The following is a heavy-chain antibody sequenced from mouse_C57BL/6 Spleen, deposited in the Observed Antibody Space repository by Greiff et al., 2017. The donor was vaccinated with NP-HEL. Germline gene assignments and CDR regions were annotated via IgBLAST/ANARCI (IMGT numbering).Heavy chain of an antibody. D-gene: IGHD2-1*01. Sequence: QVQLQQPGAELVKPGASVKMSCKASGYTFTSYWITWVKQRPGQGLEWIGDIYPGSGSTNYNEKFKSKATLTVDTSSSTAYMQLSSLTSEDSAVYYCARESPMVTKFFDYWGQGTTLTVSS. CDR3: ARESPMVTKFFDY. CDR1: GYTFTSYW. CDR2: IYPGSGST. J-gene: IGHJ2*01. V-gene: IGHV1-55*01.